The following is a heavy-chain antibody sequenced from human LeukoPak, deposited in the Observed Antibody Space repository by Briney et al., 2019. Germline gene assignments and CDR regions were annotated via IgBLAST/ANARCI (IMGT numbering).Heavy chain of an antibody. Sequence: GASVKVSCKASGYTFTGYYMHWVRQAPGQGLEWMGWINPNSGGTNYAQKFQGRVTMTRDTSISTANMELSRLRSDDTAVYYCARDIIPNYDSSGYYYRDGAFDIWGQGTMVTVSS. V-gene: IGHV1-2*02. D-gene: IGHD3-22*01. CDR1: GYTFTGYY. J-gene: IGHJ3*02. CDR3: ARDIIPNYDSSGYYYRDGAFDI. CDR2: INPNSGGT.